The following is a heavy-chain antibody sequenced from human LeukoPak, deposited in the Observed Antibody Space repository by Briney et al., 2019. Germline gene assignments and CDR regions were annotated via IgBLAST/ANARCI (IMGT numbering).Heavy chain of an antibody. Sequence: GGSLRLSCAASGFTFSSNWMSWVRQAPGKGLEWVANIKQDGSEKYYVDSVKGRFTISRDNAKNSLYLQMNSLRAEDTAVYYCARDRGYYYGSGSFDYWGQGTLVTVSS. CDR1: GFTFSSNW. D-gene: IGHD3-10*01. CDR3: ARDRGYYYGSGSFDY. V-gene: IGHV3-7*01. J-gene: IGHJ4*02. CDR2: IKQDGSEK.